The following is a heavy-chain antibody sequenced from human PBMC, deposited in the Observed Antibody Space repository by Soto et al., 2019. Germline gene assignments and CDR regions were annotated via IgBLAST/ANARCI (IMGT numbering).Heavy chain of an antibody. V-gene: IGHV1-18*01. CDR2: ISVYNGHT. CDR3: ARDVDFGGGYTSYYYGMDV. J-gene: IGHJ6*02. Sequence: RASVKVSCKASGYMFSSFGISWVRQAPGQGLEWMGWISVYNGHTKYAKKWQGRVTMTTDTSTSRAYMELRSLRSDDTAVYFRARDVDFGGGYTSYYYGMDVWGQGTTVTVSS. CDR1: GYMFSSFG. D-gene: IGHD3-3*01.